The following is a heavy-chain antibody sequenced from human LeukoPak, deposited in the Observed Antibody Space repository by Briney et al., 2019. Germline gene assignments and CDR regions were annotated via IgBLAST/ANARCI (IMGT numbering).Heavy chain of an antibody. V-gene: IGHV3-7*05. CDR1: GFTFSNYW. CDR3: ARQLSGWYDADPY. Sequence: PGGSLRLSCAASGFTFSNYWMSWGRQAPGKGLEWVANIKEDGSRNHYVDSVKGRFTISRDNAKGSLYLQMNSLRAEDTAVYYCARQLSGWYDADPYWGQGTLVTVSS. CDR2: IKEDGSRN. J-gene: IGHJ4*02. D-gene: IGHD6-19*01.